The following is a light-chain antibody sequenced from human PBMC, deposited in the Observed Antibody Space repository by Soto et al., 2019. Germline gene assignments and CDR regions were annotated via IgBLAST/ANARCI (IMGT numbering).Light chain of an antibody. J-gene: IGKJ5*01. V-gene: IGKV3-20*01. CDR1: QSVSNNY. CDR2: GAS. CDR3: QQYGSLIT. Sequence: LVLTQSPGTLSLPPGERATLSCRASQSVSNNYLAWYQQKPGQAPRLLIYGASSRATGIPDRFSGSGSGTDFTLTISRLEPEDFAVYYCQQYGSLITFGQGTRLEIK.